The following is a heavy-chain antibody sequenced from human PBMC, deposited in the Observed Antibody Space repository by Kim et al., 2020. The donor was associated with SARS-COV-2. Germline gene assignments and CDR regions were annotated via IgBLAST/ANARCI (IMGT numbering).Heavy chain of an antibody. J-gene: IGHJ4*02. Sequence: GGSLRLSCAASGVAFRNYAMSWVRQAPGKGLEWVSGISDSADRIYYADSVKGRFTISRDNSKSTLYLQMNSLRAEDTAVYYCAKESSGSSGYFGYWGQGTLVTVSS. CDR2: ISDSADRI. V-gene: IGHV3-23*01. D-gene: IGHD6-6*01. CDR3: AKESSGSSGYFGY. CDR1: GVAFRNYA.